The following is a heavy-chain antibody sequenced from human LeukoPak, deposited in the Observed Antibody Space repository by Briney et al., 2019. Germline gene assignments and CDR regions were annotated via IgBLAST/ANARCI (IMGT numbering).Heavy chain of an antibody. D-gene: IGHD1-26*01. CDR1: GGSISSYY. CDR3: ARSQFSGSYYRAFDI. J-gene: IGHJ3*02. V-gene: IGHV4-34*01. CDR2: INHSGST. Sequence: SETLSLTCTVSGGSISSYYWSWIRQPPGKGLEWIGEINHSGSTNYNPSLKSRVTISVDTSKNQFSLKLSSVTAADTAVYYCARSQFSGSYYRAFDIWGQGTMVTVSS.